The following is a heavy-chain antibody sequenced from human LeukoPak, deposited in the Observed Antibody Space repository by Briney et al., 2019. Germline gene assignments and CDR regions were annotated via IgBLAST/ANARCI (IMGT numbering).Heavy chain of an antibody. Sequence: SETLSLTCTVSGGSISSYYWTWIRQPAGKGLEWIGRMYISGETNYNPSLKGRVTMSLDTSKNHFSLNLNSVTAADTAVYYCASGIRGAGNNYWGQGTLVTVSS. D-gene: IGHD6-19*01. CDR3: ASGIRGAGNNY. CDR2: MYISGET. J-gene: IGHJ4*02. V-gene: IGHV4-4*07. CDR1: GGSISSYY.